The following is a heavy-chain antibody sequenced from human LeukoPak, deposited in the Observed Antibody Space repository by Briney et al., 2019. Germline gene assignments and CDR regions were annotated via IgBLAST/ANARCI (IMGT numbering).Heavy chain of an antibody. CDR3: ASTLTFDN. CDR1: GFTFSNYW. J-gene: IGHJ3*02. CDR2: IKEDGSDI. V-gene: IGHV3-7*01. Sequence: GGSLRLSCAASGFTFSNYWMTWVRQVPGKGLEWVASIKEDGSDIYNVDSVKGRFTISRDNAKNSLSLQMSSLRVEDTAVYYCASTLTFDNWGLGILVTVSS.